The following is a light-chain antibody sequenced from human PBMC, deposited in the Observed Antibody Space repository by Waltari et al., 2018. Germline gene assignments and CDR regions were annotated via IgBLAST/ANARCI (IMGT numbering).Light chain of an antibody. CDR3: QQSNSTPYT. V-gene: IGKV1-39*01. CDR2: AAS. J-gene: IGKJ2*01. Sequence: DIQMTQSPSSLSASVGDRVTITCRASQSISSYLNWYQKKPGKAPNLLIYAASSLQSGVPSRFSGSGSGTDFTLTISRLQPEDFATYYCQQSNSTPYTFGQGTKLEIK. CDR1: QSISSY.